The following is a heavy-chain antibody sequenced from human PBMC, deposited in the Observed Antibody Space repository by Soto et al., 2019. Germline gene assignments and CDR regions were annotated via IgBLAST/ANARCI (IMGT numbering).Heavy chain of an antibody. J-gene: IGHJ4*02. V-gene: IGHV4-59*01. CDR3: ARLSVDTAMVSWWFDY. Sequence: SETLSLTCTVSGGSISSYYWSWIRQPPGKGLEWIGYIYYSGSTNYNPSLKSRVTISVDTSKNQFSLKLSSVTAADTAVYYCARLSVDTAMVSWWFDYWGQGTLVTVSS. D-gene: IGHD5-18*01. CDR1: GGSISSYY. CDR2: IYYSGST.